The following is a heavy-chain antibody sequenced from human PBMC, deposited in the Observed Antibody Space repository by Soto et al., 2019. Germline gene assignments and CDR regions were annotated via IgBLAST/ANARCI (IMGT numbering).Heavy chain of an antibody. Sequence: QVQLQESGPGLVKPSQTLSLTCTVSGGSISSGDYYWSWIRQPPGKGLEWIGYIYYSGSTYYNPSLKSRVTISVDTSKNQFSLKLSSVTAADTAVYYCAREVVVAATQYYYYYGMDVWGQGTTVTVSS. CDR2: IYYSGST. CDR3: AREVVVAATQYYYYYGMDV. J-gene: IGHJ6*02. V-gene: IGHV4-30-4*01. D-gene: IGHD2-15*01. CDR1: GGSISSGDYY.